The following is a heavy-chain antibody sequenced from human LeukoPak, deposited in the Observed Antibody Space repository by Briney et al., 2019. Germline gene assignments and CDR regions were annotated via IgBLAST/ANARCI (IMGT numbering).Heavy chain of an antibody. CDR1: GFTFSTYN. D-gene: IGHD4-17*01. Sequence: GGSLRLSCAAYGFTFSTYNMNWVRKAPGKGLEWVSSISTSSTYIYYADSVKGRFTISRDNAKNSLYLQMNSLRAEDTALYYCAIMGDYDYWGQGTRVTVSS. CDR2: ISTSSTYI. V-gene: IGHV3-21*04. CDR3: AIMGDYDY. J-gene: IGHJ4*02.